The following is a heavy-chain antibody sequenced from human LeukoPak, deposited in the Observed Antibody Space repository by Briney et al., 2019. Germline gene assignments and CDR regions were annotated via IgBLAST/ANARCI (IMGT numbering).Heavy chain of an antibody. Sequence: ASVKVSCKASGGTFSSYAISWVRQAPGQGLEWMGRIIPILGIANYAQKFQGRVTITADKSTSTAYMELSSLRSEDTAVYYCAREDLRMTTVTKAGNWFDPWGQGTLVTVSS. CDR2: IIPILGIA. J-gene: IGHJ5*02. V-gene: IGHV1-69*04. CDR1: GGTFSSYA. CDR3: AREDLRMTTVTKAGNWFDP. D-gene: IGHD4-17*01.